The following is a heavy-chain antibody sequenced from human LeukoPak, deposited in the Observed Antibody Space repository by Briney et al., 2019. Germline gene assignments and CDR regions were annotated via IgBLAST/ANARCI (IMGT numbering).Heavy chain of an antibody. CDR2: IWYDGSNL. CDR1: GITVSSKY. D-gene: IGHD3-10*01. Sequence: GGSLRLSCAASGITVSSKYMSWVRQAPGKGLEWVALIWYDGSNLYYADSVKGRFTISKDSSKNTLYLHMNSLRAEDTAVYYCARDKNYYGSGSPSLDAFDIWGQGTMVTVSS. V-gene: IGHV3-33*08. J-gene: IGHJ3*02. CDR3: ARDKNYYGSGSPSLDAFDI.